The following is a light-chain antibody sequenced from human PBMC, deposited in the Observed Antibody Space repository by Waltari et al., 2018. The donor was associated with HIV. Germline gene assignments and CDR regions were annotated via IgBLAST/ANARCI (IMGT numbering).Light chain of an antibody. CDR3: SSFSSGNSLEV. V-gene: IGLV2-14*01. CDR2: EVN. Sequence: HSALTQPASVSGSPGQPVTIPCSGTSSDVGGFNYVSWYQQHPGNAPKRMIYEVNNRPSRISSRFSGSKSGNTAYLTISGLQAEDEADYYCSSFSSGNSLEVFGTGTKVTFL. CDR1: SSDVGGFNY. J-gene: IGLJ1*01.